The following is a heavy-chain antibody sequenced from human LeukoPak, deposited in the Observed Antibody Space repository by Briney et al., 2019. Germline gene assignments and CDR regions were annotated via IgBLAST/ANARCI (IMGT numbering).Heavy chain of an antibody. CDR1: GYSFTSYW. CDR3: ARQYMDTAMAFDP. D-gene: IGHD5-18*01. J-gene: IGHJ5*02. V-gene: IGHV5-51*01. Sequence: GESLKISSKGSGYSFTSYWIGWVRQMPGKGLEWMGIIYPGDSDTRYSPSFQGQVTISADKSISTAYLQWSSLKASDTAMYYCARQYMDTAMAFDPWGQGTLVTVSS. CDR2: IYPGDSDT.